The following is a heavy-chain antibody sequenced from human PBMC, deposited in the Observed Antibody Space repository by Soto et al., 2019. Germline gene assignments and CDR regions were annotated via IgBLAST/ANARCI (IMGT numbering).Heavy chain of an antibody. CDR1: GFTFSSYA. V-gene: IGHV3-23*01. J-gene: IGHJ4*02. CDR2: ISGSGGST. CDR3: AKEKPFVVVPAATYPRAFDY. D-gene: IGHD2-2*01. Sequence: GGSLRLSCAASGFTFSSYAMSWVRQAPGKGLEWVSAISGSGGSTYYADSVKGRFTISRDNSKNTLYLQMNSLRAEDTAVYYCAKEKPFVVVPAATYPRAFDYWGQGTLVTVSS.